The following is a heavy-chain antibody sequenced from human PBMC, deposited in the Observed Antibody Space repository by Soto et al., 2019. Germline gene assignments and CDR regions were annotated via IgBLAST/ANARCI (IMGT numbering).Heavy chain of an antibody. D-gene: IGHD3-9*01. J-gene: IGHJ4*02. CDR2: IEWGDDK. CDR1: GFALTTTGMC. V-gene: IGHV2-70*01. CDR3: ARMLKRGTSDWIQIDY. Sequence: SGPTLVNPTQTLTLTYTVSGFALTTTGMCVTCIRQPPGKALEWLALIEWGDDKNYNTSLMTRLTLSKDTSKNQVVLTMPNMDPVDTGTYSCARMLKRGTSDWIQIDYWGQGTLVTVS.